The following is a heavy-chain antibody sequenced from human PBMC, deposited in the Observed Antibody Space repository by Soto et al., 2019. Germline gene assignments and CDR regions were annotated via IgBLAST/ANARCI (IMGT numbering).Heavy chain of an antibody. Sequence: SETLSLTCTVSGGSISSSSYYWGWIRQPPGKGLEWIGSIYYSGSTYYNPSLKSRVTISVDTSKNQFSLKLSSVTAADTAVYYCASGIREYSGYDSIGFYYYYYMDVWGKGTTVTVSS. D-gene: IGHD5-12*01. CDR3: ASGIREYSGYDSIGFYYYYYMDV. CDR2: IYYSGST. J-gene: IGHJ6*03. V-gene: IGHV4-39*01. CDR1: GGSISSSSYY.